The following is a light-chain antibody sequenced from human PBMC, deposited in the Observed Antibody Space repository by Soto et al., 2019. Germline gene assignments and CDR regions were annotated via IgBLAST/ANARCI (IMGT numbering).Light chain of an antibody. J-gene: IGKJ5*01. Sequence: EILMTQSPATLSVSPGERATLSCRASQSVRSNLAWYQQKPGQAPRLLIFGATTRATGMPARFSGSGSGTEFTLTISSLQSEDSAVYYCQQRHMWPITFGQGTRLEIK. CDR3: QQRHMWPIT. V-gene: IGKV3-15*01. CDR2: GAT. CDR1: QSVRSN.